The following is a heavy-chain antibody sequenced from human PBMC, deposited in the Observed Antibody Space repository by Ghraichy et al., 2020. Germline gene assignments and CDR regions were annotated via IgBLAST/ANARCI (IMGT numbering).Heavy chain of an antibody. J-gene: IGHJ4*02. CDR3: ARGPIAYYYDSSGYYGY. V-gene: IGHV3-7*03. D-gene: IGHD3-22*01. CDR2: IKQDGSEK. Sequence: GGSLRLSCAASGFTFSSYWMSWVRQAPGKGLEWVANIKQDGSEKYYVDSVKGRFTISRDNAKNSLYLQMNSLRAEDTAVYYCARGPIAYYYDSSGYYGYWGQGTLVTVSS. CDR1: GFTFSSYW.